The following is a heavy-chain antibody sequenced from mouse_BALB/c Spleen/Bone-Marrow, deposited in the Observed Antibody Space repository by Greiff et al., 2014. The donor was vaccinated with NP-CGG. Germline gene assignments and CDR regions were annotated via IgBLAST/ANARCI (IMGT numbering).Heavy chain of an antibody. J-gene: IGHJ2*01. Sequence: EVQGVESGPDLVKPGASVKISCKTSGYTFTEYTMHWVRQSHGKSLEWIGGINPNNGGTTYNQKFKGKATLTVDKSYSTAYMELRSLTSEVSAVYYCAALYGIVFDYWGQGTTLTVSS. CDR2: INPNNGGT. V-gene: IGHV1-18*01. CDR3: AALYGIVFDY. CDR1: GYTFTEYT. D-gene: IGHD2-1*01.